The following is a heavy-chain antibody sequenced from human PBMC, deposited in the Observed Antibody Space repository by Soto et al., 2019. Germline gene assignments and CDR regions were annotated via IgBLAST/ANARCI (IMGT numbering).Heavy chain of an antibody. Sequence: ASVKVSCKASGYTFTSYAMHWVRQAPGQRLEWMGWISAYNGNTNYAQKLQGRVTMTTDTSTSTAYMELRSLRSDDTAVYYCAGDRGYSYGTRFAYWGKGTLVTVAS. CDR1: GYTFTSYA. J-gene: IGHJ4*02. CDR3: AGDRGYSYGTRFAY. CDR2: ISAYNGNT. V-gene: IGHV1-18*01. D-gene: IGHD5-18*01.